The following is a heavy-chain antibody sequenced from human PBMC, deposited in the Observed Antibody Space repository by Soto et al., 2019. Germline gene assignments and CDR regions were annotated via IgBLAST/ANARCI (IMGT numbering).Heavy chain of an antibody. Sequence: GGSLRLSCAASGFTFSSYWMSWVRQAPGKGLEWVANIKQDGSEKYYVDSVKGRFTISRDNAKNSLYLQMNSLRAEDAAVYYCASRLGAAGTHYYYYYGMDVWGQGTTVTVSS. J-gene: IGHJ6*02. V-gene: IGHV3-7*01. CDR3: ASRLGAAGTHYYYYYGMDV. CDR2: IKQDGSEK. D-gene: IGHD6-13*01. CDR1: GFTFSSYW.